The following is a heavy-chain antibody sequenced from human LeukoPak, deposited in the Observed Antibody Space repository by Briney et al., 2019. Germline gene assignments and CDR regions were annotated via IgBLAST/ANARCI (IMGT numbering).Heavy chain of an antibody. CDR2: ISAYNGNT. CDR1: GYTFTSYG. J-gene: IGHJ6*03. V-gene: IGHV1-18*01. D-gene: IGHD2-2*02. Sequence: ASVKVSCKASGYTFTSYGISWVRQAPGQGLEWRGWISAYNGNTNYAQKLQGRATMTTDTSTSTAYMELRSLRADDTAVYYCARVIPYYSYYMDVWGKGTTVTVSS. CDR3: ARVIPYYSYYMDV.